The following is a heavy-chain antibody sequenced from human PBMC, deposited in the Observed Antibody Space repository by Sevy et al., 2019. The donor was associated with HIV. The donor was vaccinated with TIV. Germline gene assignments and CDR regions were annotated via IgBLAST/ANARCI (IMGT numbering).Heavy chain of an antibody. CDR2: ISSGSRYT. Sequence: GGSLRLSCAASGFSFSDYYMIWIRQAPGKGLEWVSYISSGSRYTNYADSVNGRFAISRDNAENSLYLQMSSLRAEDTAVYYCARVRVVAADYYFDYWGQGTLVTVSS. CDR1: GFSFSDYY. D-gene: IGHD6-13*01. V-gene: IGHV3-11*06. CDR3: ARVRVVAADYYFDY. J-gene: IGHJ4*02.